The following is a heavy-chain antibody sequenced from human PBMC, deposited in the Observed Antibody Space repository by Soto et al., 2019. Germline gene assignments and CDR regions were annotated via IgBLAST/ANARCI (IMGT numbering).Heavy chain of an antibody. D-gene: IGHD6-13*01. V-gene: IGHV1-69*13. CDR2: IIPIFGTA. Sequence: SVKVSCKASGGTFSSYAISWVRQAPGQGLEWMGGIIPIFGTANYAQKFQGRVTITADESTSTAYMELSSLRSEDTAVYYCARAAAGTIRVYYYYYYGMDVWGQGTTVTVSS. J-gene: IGHJ6*02. CDR3: ARAAAGTIRVYYYYYYGMDV. CDR1: GGTFSSYA.